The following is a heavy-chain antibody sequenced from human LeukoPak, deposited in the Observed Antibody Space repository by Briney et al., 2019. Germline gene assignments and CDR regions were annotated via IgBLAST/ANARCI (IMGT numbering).Heavy chain of an antibody. CDR1: GGSSSNYY. Sequence: SETLSLTCTVSGGSSSNYYWSWLRQSPGKGLEWIGYIHYSGTTNYNPSHSSRVTISVDTSKNQFSLKVSSVTAADTAVYYCARHHWRSAYFDYWGQGTLVAVSS. D-gene: IGHD1-1*01. V-gene: IGHV4-59*08. CDR3: ARHHWRSAYFDY. J-gene: IGHJ4*02. CDR2: IHYSGTT.